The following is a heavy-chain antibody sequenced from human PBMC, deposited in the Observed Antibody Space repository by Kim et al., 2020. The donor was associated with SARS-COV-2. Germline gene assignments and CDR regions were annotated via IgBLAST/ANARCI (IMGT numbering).Heavy chain of an antibody. V-gene: IGHV4-39*07. D-gene: IGHD4-17*01. CDR1: GGSISSSSYY. CDR2: IYYSGST. Sequence: SETLSLTCTVSGGSISSSSYYWGWIRQPPGKGLEWIGSIYYSGSTYYNPSLKSRVTISVDTSKNQFSLKLSSVTAADTAVYYCARDSPLYGDYEEDEYYYYYYGMDVWGQGTTVTVSS. J-gene: IGHJ6*02. CDR3: ARDSPLYGDYEEDEYYYYYYGMDV.